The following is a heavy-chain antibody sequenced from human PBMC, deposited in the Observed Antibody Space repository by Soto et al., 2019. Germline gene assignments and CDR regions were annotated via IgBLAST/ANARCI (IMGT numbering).Heavy chain of an antibody. CDR1: GFAFSSYG. J-gene: IGHJ4*02. V-gene: IGHV3-33*06. D-gene: IGHD3-3*01. Sequence: PGGSLRLSCAASGFAFSSYGMHWVRQAPGKGLEWVAVIWYDGSNKYYADSVKGRFTISRDNSRNTLYLQMNSLRAEDTAVYYCAKDPYYDFWTGPRYFDYWGQGTLVTVSS. CDR2: IWYDGSNK. CDR3: AKDPYYDFWTGPRYFDY.